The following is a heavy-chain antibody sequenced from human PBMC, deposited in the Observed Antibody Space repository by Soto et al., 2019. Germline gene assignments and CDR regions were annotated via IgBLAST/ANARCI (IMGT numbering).Heavy chain of an antibody. J-gene: IGHJ4*02. CDR1: GASISSGDYY. D-gene: IGHD3-10*01. CDR2: IYYSGST. V-gene: IGHV4-30-4*01. CDR3: ARILMNYYRLDY. Sequence: SETLSLTCTVSGASISSGDYYWSWIRQPPGKGLEWIGHIYYSGSTYYNPSLKSRAGISVDSSKSQVSLKLTSVTAADTAVYLCARILMNYYRLDYWGQGALVTVSS.